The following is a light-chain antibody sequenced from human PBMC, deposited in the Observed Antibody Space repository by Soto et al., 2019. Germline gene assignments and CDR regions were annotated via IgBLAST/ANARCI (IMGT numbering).Light chain of an antibody. J-gene: IGLJ1*01. CDR1: SSDVGGYNY. Sequence: QSVLTQPASVSGSPGQSITISCTGTSSDVGGYNYVSWYQQHPGKAPKLMIFDVSNRPSGVSNRLSGSKSGNTASLTISGLQADDEADYYCCSYTSSSTLYVFGTGTKLTVL. CDR3: CSYTSSSTLYV. V-gene: IGLV2-14*01. CDR2: DVS.